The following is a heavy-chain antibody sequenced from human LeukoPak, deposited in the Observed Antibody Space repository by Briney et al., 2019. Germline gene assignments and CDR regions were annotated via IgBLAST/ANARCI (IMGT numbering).Heavy chain of an antibody. V-gene: IGHV4-4*07. CDR1: GGSISSYY. D-gene: IGHD6-13*01. J-gene: IGHJ4*02. Sequence: SETLSLTCTVSGGSISSYYWSWMRQPAGKGLEWIGRIYSSGSTNYNPSLKSRVTMSVDTSKNQFSLKLSSVTAADTAVYYCARCTSSSWYCDYFDYWRQGTLVTVSS. CDR3: ARCTSSSWYCDYFDY. CDR2: IYSSGST.